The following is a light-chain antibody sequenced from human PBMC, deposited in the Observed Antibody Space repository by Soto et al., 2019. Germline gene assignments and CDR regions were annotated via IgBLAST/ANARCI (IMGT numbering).Light chain of an antibody. CDR1: SSNIGAGYP. CDR2: G. CDR3: QSYDSSLSRRWV. Sequence: QSVLTPPPSVSGAPGQRVTISCTGSSSNIGAGYPVHWYQQLPGTAPKLLVAGNRPSGVPDRFSVSKSGASASLAITGLQAEDEADYYCQSYDSSLSRRWVFGGGTKVTVL. V-gene: IGLV1-40*01. J-gene: IGLJ3*02.